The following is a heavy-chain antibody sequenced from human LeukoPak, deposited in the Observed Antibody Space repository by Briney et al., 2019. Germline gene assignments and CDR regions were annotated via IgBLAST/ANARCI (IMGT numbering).Heavy chain of an antibody. V-gene: IGHV1-3*01. CDR1: GYTFTSYA. Sequence: ASVKVSCKASGYTFTSYAMHWVRQAPGQRLEWMGWINAGNGNTKYSQKFQGRVTMTTDTSTSTAYMELRSLRSDDTAVYYCARVLSPYSSSFPPRHNWFDPWGQGTLVTVSS. D-gene: IGHD6-13*01. CDR3: ARVLSPYSSSFPPRHNWFDP. CDR2: INAGNGNT. J-gene: IGHJ5*02.